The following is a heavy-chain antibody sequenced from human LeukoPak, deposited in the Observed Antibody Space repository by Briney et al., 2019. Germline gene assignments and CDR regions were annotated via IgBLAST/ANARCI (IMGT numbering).Heavy chain of an antibody. V-gene: IGHV1-8*01. Sequence: GASVKVSCKASGYTFTSYDINWVRQATGQGLEWMGWMNPNSGSTGYAQKFQGRVTMTRNTSISTAYMELSSLRSEDTAVYYCARGRGAYCGGDCSYSDYWGQGTLVTVSS. CDR3: ARGRGAYCGGDCSYSDY. D-gene: IGHD2-21*02. J-gene: IGHJ4*02. CDR1: GYTFTSYD. CDR2: MNPNSGST.